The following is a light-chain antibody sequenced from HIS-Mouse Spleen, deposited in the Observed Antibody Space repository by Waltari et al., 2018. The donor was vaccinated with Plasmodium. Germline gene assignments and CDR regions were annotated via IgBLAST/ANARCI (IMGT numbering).Light chain of an antibody. CDR2: EVS. CDR1: SSDVGGYNY. V-gene: IGLV2-8*01. Sequence: QSALTQPPSASGSPGQSVTISFTAPSSDVGGYNYVSWYQQHPGKAPKLMIYEVSKRPSGVPDRFSGSKSGNTASLTVSGLQAEDEADYYCSSYAGSNNLVFGGGTKLTVL. J-gene: IGLJ2*01. CDR3: SSYAGSNNLV.